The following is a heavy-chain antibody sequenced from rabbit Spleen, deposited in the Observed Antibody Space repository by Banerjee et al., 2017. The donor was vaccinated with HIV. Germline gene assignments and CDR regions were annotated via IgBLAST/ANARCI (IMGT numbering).Heavy chain of an antibody. CDR2: IYAPGSGST. Sequence: QSLEESGGGLVQPEGSLALTCKASGFSFSGSGYVCWVRQAPGKGLEWIGCIYAPGSGSTYYASWAKGRFTISKTSSTTVTLQMTSLTAADTATYFCAASYVGYGDLFNFWGPGTLVTVS. D-gene: IGHD2-1*01. CDR3: AASYVGYGDLFNF. J-gene: IGHJ4*01. V-gene: IGHV1S40*01. CDR1: GFSFSGSGY.